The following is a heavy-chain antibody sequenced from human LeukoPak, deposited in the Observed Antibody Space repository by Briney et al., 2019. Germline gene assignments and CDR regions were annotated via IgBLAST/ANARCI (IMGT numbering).Heavy chain of an antibody. D-gene: IGHD5-12*01. CDR2: IWYDGSNK. CDR3: AKARGGWLRLGYFDY. CDR1: GFTFSSYG. J-gene: IGHJ4*02. Sequence: GRSLRLSCAASGFTFSSYGMHWVRQAPGKGLEWVEVIWYDGSNKYYADSVKGRFTISRDNSKNTLYLQMNSLRAEDTAVYYCAKARGGWLRLGYFDYWGQGTLVTVSS. V-gene: IGHV3-33*06.